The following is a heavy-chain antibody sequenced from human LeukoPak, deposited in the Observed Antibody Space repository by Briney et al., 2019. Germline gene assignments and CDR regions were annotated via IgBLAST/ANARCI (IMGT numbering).Heavy chain of an antibody. CDR1: GFTFDDYD. V-gene: IGHV3-20*04. CDR2: INWHGGST. J-gene: IGHJ3*02. Sequence: GGSLRLSCAASGFTFDDYDMSWVRQAPGRGLEWVSNINWHGGSTTYADSVKGRFTISRDNSKNTLYLQMNSLRAEDTAVYYCARGGSYLSAFDIWGQGTMVTVSS. D-gene: IGHD1-26*01. CDR3: ARGGSYLSAFDI.